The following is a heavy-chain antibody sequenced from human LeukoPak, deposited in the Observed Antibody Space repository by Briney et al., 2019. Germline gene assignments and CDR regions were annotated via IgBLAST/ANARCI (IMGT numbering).Heavy chain of an antibody. D-gene: IGHD3-9*01. J-gene: IGHJ3*02. CDR2: IYHSGST. V-gene: IGHV4-30-2*01. CDR1: GGSISSGGYS. Sequence: SQTLTLTCAVSGGSISSGGYSWSWIRQPPGKGLEWIGYIYHSGSTYYNPSLKSRVTISVDRSKNQFSLKLSSVTAADTAVYYCARGAASTVLRYFDWVPPGGAFDIWGQGTMVTVSS. CDR3: ARGAASTVLRYFDWVPPGGAFDI.